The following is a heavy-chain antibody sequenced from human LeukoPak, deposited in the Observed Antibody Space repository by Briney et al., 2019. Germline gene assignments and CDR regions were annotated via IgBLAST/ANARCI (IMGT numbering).Heavy chain of an antibody. CDR1: GFTFNDFY. J-gene: IGHJ6*03. CDR2: ISGIGYTI. Sequence: GGSLRLSCAASGFTFNDFYMSWIRQAPGKGLEWVSSISGIGYTIYYADSVKGRFTISRDNAKNSLYLQMNSLRAEDTAVYYCAREYDYYYYMDVWGKGTTVTVSS. CDR3: AREYDYYYYMDV. V-gene: IGHV3-11*04.